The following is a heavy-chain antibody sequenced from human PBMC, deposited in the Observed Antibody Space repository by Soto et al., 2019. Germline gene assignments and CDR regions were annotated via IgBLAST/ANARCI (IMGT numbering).Heavy chain of an antibody. CDR3: ARSRRDGYKFSY. V-gene: IGHV2-70*01. CDR1: GFSLSTSGMC. D-gene: IGHD5-12*01. J-gene: IGHJ4*02. CDR2: IDWDDDK. Sequence: SGPTLVNPTQTRTLTCTFSGFSLSTSGMCASWIRQPPGKALEWLALIDWDDDKYYSTSLKTRLTISKDTSKNQVVLTMTNMDPVDTATYYCARSRRDGYKFSYWGQGTLVTVSS.